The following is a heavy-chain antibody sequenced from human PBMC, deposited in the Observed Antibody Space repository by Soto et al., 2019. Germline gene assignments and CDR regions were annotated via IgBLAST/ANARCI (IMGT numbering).Heavy chain of an antibody. CDR1: GFTFSSYS. V-gene: IGHV3-48*01. CDR3: ARDPYGDPVLEGDY. D-gene: IGHD4-17*01. CDR2: ISSSSTI. Sequence: PGGSLRLSCAASGFTFSSYSMNWVRQAPGKGLEWVSYISSSSTIYYADSVKGRFTISRDNAKNSLYMQMNSLRAEDTAVYYCARDPYGDPVLEGDYWGQGTLVTVSS. J-gene: IGHJ4*02.